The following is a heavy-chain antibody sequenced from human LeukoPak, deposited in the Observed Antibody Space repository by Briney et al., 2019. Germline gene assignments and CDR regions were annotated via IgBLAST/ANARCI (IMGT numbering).Heavy chain of an antibody. CDR3: ARRPYSSSSGLATYMDV. Sequence: SETLSLTCTVSGDSIRSSSYYWGWIRQPPGKGLEWIGTIYYSGATYYNPSLRSRVTMSVDTSKNQFSLKLSSVTAADTAVYYCARRPYSSSSGLATYMDVWGKGTTVTVSS. D-gene: IGHD6-6*01. CDR1: GDSIRSSSYY. J-gene: IGHJ6*03. V-gene: IGHV4-39*01. CDR2: IYYSGAT.